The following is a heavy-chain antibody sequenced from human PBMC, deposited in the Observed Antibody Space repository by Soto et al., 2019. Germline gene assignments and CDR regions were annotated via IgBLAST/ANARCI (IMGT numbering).Heavy chain of an antibody. D-gene: IGHD3-16*01. Sequence: QAQLEQSGGEVKKSGASVKVSCKASGYTFANYGISWVRQAPGQGLEWMGWISIHNGNTNFAQKFQGRVTLTTDTTTSTANMELRSLRSDDTAVYYCASMTTHDYSHYYLDVCGKGTTVTVSS. J-gene: IGHJ6*03. CDR3: ASMTTHDYSHYYLDV. CDR1: GYTFANYG. V-gene: IGHV1-18*04. CDR2: ISIHNGNT.